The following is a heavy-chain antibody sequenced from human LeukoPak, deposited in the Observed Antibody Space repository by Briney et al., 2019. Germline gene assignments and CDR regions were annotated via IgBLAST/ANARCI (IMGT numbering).Heavy chain of an antibody. CDR1: GYKFTNYW. CDR3: ARPGTDYDSSGYYKD. CDR2: IYPGDSDT. D-gene: IGHD3-22*01. V-gene: IGHV5-51*01. Sequence: GESLKISCKGSGYKFTNYWIAWVRQMPGKGLEWMGIIYPGDSDTRYSPSFQGQVTISADKSINTAYLQWSSLKASDSAIYYYARPGTDYDSSGYYKDWGQGTLVTVSS. J-gene: IGHJ4*02.